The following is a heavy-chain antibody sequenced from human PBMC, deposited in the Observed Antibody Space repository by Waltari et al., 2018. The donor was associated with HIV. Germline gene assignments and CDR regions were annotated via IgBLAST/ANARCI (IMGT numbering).Heavy chain of an antibody. J-gene: IGHJ4*02. CDR2: ISSSSSTI. Sequence: EVQLVESGGGLVQPGGSLRLACEASVFTFRSYRMTWVRQAPGKGLEWVSYISSSSSTIYYADSVKGRFTISRDNAKNSLYLQMNSLRDEDTAVYYCARGKATEAGLDYWGQGTLVTVSS. CDR3: ARGKATEAGLDY. CDR1: VFTFRSYR. D-gene: IGHD1-26*01. V-gene: IGHV3-48*02.